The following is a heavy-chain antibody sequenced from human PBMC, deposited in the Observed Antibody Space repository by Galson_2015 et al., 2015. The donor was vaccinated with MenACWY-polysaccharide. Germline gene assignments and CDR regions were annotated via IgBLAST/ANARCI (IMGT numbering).Heavy chain of an antibody. J-gene: IGHJ6*03. CDR2: ISSSSSYI. CDR3: ARLAVAGTVYYYMDV. V-gene: IGHV3-21*01. Sequence: SLRLSCAASGFTFSSYSMNWVRQAPGKGLEWVSSISSSSSYIYYADSVKGRFTISRDNAKNSLYLQMNSLRAEDTAVYYCARLAVAGTVYYYMDVWGKGTTVTVSS. CDR1: GFTFSSYS. D-gene: IGHD6-19*01.